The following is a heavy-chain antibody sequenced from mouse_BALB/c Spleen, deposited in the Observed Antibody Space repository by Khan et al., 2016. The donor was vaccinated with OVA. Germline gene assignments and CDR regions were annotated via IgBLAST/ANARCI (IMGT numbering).Heavy chain of an antibody. V-gene: IGHV5-6*01. CDR1: GFTFSSFG. D-gene: IGHD2-5*01. J-gene: IGHJ2*01. CDR3: ARQYSNSFFDY. CDR2: ISSGGSYT. Sequence: EVQLVESGGDLVKPGGSLKLSCAASGFTFSSFGMSWIRQTPDKRLEWVATISSGGSYTYYPDSVKGRFTISRDNAKNTLYLQMSSLKSEDTAMYYCARQYSNSFFDYWGQGTTLTVSS.